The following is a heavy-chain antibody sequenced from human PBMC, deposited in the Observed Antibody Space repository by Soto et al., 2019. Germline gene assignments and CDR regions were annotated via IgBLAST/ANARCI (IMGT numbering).Heavy chain of an antibody. CDR1: GGTFSSYA. CDR2: IIPILGTA. V-gene: IGHV1-69*13. J-gene: IGHJ6*02. Sequence: SVKLSCKASGGTFSSYAISWVRQAPGQGLEWMGGIIPILGTANYAQKFQGRVTITADESTSTAYMELSSLRSEDTAVYYCARGYCTNGVCRHYGMDVWGQGTTVTVSS. CDR3: ARGYCTNGVCRHYGMDV. D-gene: IGHD2-8*01.